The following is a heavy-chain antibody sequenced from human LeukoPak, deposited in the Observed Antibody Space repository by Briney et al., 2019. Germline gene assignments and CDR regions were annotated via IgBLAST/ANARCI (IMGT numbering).Heavy chain of an antibody. J-gene: IGHJ4*02. Sequence: SETLSLPCTVSGGSISSSSYYWGWIRQPPGKGLEWIGIIYYSGSTYYNPSLKSRVTISVDTSKNQFSLKLSSVTAADTAVYYCARSDSSGYEDYWGQGTLVTVSS. CDR2: IYYSGST. D-gene: IGHD3-22*01. CDR3: ARSDSSGYEDY. CDR1: GGSISSSSYY. V-gene: IGHV4-39*07.